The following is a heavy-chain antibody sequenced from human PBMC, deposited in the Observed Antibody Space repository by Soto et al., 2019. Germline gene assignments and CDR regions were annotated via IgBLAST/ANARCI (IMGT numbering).Heavy chain of an antibody. V-gene: IGHV4-30-4*08. CDR2: IHYSGSI. Sequence: SLTCTVSGGSISYEYFHWTWIRQSPGKGLEWIGYIHYSGSIIYNPSFKSRVTISVDTSKNQFSLQLSSVTAADTAVYFCAREDDGGDRDYYGLDVWGQGTTVTVSS. J-gene: IGHJ6*02. D-gene: IGHD2-21*02. CDR1: GGSISYEYFH. CDR3: AREDDGGDRDYYGLDV.